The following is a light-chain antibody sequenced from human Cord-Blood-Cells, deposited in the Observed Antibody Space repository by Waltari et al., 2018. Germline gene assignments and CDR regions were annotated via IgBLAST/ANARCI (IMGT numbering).Light chain of an antibody. J-gene: IGKJ2*01. CDR3: QQYNSYSPMYT. Sequence: DIQMTQSPSTLSASVGDRVTITCRASQSISSWLAWYQQKPGKAPKLLIYDASSVESGVPSRFSGSGPVTEFTLTISSLQPDDFATYYCQQYNSYSPMYTFGQGTKLEIK. V-gene: IGKV1-5*01. CDR1: QSISSW. CDR2: DAS.